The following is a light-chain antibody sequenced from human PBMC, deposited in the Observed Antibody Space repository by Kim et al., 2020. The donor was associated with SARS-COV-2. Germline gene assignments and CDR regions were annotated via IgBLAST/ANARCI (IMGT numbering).Light chain of an antibody. CDR3: QQYGTSRLT. CDR2: GAS. V-gene: IGKV3-20*01. Sequence: EIVLTQSPGTLSLSPGERATLSCRASQSVSSSYLAWYQQKPGQAPRLLIYGASNRATGIPDRFSGSGSGTDFTLTISRLGPEDFAMYYCQQYGTSRLTFGGGTKLEI. CDR1: QSVSSSY. J-gene: IGKJ4*01.